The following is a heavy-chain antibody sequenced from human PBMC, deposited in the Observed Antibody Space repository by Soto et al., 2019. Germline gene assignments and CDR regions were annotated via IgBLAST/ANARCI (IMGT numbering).Heavy chain of an antibody. J-gene: IGHJ4*02. CDR3: RVGVAD. CDR2: MCYDGSKK. CDR1: GFNFSSYG. V-gene: IGHV3-30*03. D-gene: IGHD1-26*01. Sequence: QVQLVESGGGVVQPGRSLRLSCAASGFNFSSYGMHWVRQAPGTGLELVALMCYDGSKKYYTDSVKGRFTISRDTSKNTLYLQMNSLRAEDTAVYYCRVGVADWGQGTLVTVSS.